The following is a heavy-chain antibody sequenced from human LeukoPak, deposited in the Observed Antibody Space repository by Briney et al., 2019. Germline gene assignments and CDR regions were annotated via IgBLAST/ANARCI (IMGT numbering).Heavy chain of an antibody. CDR1: GFTFSSYA. Sequence: GGSLRLSCAASGFTFSSYAMGWVRQAPGKGLEWVSAISGSGGSTYYADSVKGRFTISRDNSKNTLYLQMNSLRAEDTAVYYCAKGPVVPAAIKGNWFDPWGQGTLVTVSS. V-gene: IGHV3-23*01. CDR2: ISGSGGST. CDR3: AKGPVVPAAIKGNWFDP. J-gene: IGHJ5*02. D-gene: IGHD2-2*02.